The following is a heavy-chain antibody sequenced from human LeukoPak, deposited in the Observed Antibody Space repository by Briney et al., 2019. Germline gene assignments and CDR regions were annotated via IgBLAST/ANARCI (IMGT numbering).Heavy chain of an antibody. Sequence: SETLSLTCAVYGGSFSGYYWSWIRQPPGKGLEWIGEINHSGSTNYNPSLKSRVTISVDMSKNQFSLKLSSVAAADTAVYYCGGSTGPFDYWGQGTLVTVSS. J-gene: IGHJ4*02. CDR2: INHSGST. CDR3: GGSTGPFDY. V-gene: IGHV4-34*01. D-gene: IGHD1-1*01. CDR1: GGSFSGYY.